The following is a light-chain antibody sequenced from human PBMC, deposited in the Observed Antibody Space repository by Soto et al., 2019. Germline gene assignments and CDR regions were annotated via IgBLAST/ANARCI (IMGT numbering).Light chain of an antibody. Sequence: IQMTQSPSSLSASIGDRVTITCRASQGISNSLAWYQQKPGKGPSLLIYDASTLQNGVPSRFSGSGSGTDFTLTISSLQPEDFATYYCQHFRSFPITFGQGTRLELK. CDR1: QGISNS. CDR3: QHFRSFPIT. V-gene: IGKV1-13*02. CDR2: DAS. J-gene: IGKJ5*01.